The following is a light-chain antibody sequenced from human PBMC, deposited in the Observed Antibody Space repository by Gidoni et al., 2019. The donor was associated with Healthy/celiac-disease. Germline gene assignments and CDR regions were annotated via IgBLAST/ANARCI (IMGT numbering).Light chain of an antibody. CDR3: QHNYSTPPVYT. V-gene: IGKV1-39*01. CDR2: AAS. J-gene: IGKJ2*01. CDR1: QSISSY. Sequence: DIQMTESLSSLSASVGDRLTITRRASQSISSYLYLYQQKPENAPKLLIYAASSLQRGVPTSFSGSGSGTDFTLTISSLRPEDFVTYYCQHNYSTPPVYTFGQGTKLEIK.